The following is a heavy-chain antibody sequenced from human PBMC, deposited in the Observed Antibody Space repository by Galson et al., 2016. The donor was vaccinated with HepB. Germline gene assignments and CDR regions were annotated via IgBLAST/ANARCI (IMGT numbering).Heavy chain of an antibody. Sequence: PALVKPTQTLTLTCAFSGFSLNTDRMCVTWMRQSPGKALDWLALIDWEDDKYYSTSLKTRLTISKDISKNQVFLALTNVDPVDSATFYCARCFDYWGPGIKVTVSS. CDR2: IDWEDDK. CDR3: ARCFDY. CDR1: GFSLNTDRMC. J-gene: IGHJ4*02. V-gene: IGHV2-70*01.